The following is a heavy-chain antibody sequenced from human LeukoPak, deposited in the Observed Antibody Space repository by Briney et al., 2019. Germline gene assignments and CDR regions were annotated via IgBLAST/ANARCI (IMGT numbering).Heavy chain of an antibody. CDR3: ARVDTSGYYFWFDP. V-gene: IGHV4-4*07. CDR1: GGSISSYY. J-gene: IGHJ5*02. Sequence: SETLSLTCTVSGGSISSYYRSWVRQPAGRGVEWIGRIYTSGCTNYNPSLKSRATRSVDTSKNQFSLNLSSVTAADTAVYYCARVDTSGYYFWFDPWGQGTLVPVSS. CDR2: IYTSGCT. D-gene: IGHD3-22*01.